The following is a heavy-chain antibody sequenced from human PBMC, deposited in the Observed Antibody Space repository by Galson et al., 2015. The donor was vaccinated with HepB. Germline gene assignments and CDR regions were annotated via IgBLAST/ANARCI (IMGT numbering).Heavy chain of an antibody. V-gene: IGHV3-30*18. CDR1: GFTFSSYG. CDR2: ISYDGSNK. CDR3: AKSLGRGAAALLFDY. D-gene: IGHD1-26*01. Sequence: SLRLSCAASGFTFSSYGMHWVRQAPGKGLEWVAVISYDGSNKYYADSVKGRFTISRDNSKNTLYLQMNSLRAEDTAVYYCAKSLGRGAAALLFDYWGQGTLVTVSS. J-gene: IGHJ4*02.